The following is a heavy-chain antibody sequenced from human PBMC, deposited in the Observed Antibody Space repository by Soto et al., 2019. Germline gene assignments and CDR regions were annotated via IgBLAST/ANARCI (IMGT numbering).Heavy chain of an antibody. J-gene: IGHJ4*02. V-gene: IGHV4-30-4*01. CDR1: GGSISSGDYY. Sequence: TLSLTCTVSGGSISSGDYYWSWIRQPPGNGLEWIGYIYYSGSTYYNPSLRSRVTMSADVSKNQFSLRLTSVTAADTALYYCARGMTPPGAPAWYYFDSWGQGTLVTVSS. CDR3: ARGMTPPGAPAWYYFDS. D-gene: IGHD2-8*02. CDR2: IYYSGST.